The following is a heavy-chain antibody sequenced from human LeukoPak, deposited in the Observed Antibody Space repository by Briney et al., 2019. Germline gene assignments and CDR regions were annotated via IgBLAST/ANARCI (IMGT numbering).Heavy chain of an antibody. D-gene: IGHD6-19*01. J-gene: IGHJ4*02. Sequence: GRSLRLSCAASGFTFSSYEMNWVRQAPGKGLEWVSYISTSGSTIYYGDSVKGRFTISRDNAKNSLYLQMNSLRADDTAIYYCVRDGSGYDYWGQGTLVTVSS. V-gene: IGHV3-48*03. CDR2: ISTSGSTI. CDR3: VRDGSGYDY. CDR1: GFTFSSYE.